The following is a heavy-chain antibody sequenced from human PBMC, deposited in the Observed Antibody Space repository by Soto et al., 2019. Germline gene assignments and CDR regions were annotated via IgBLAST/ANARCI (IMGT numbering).Heavy chain of an antibody. Sequence: TGGSLRLSCAASGFTFSNAWMSWVRQAPGKGLEWVGRIKSKTDGGTTDYAAPVKGRFTISRDDSKNTLYLQMNSLKTEDTAVYYCTTDRSGYYDFDYWGQGTLVTVS. J-gene: IGHJ4*02. CDR3: TTDRSGYYDFDY. D-gene: IGHD3-3*01. CDR2: IKSKTDGGTT. V-gene: IGHV3-15*01. CDR1: GFTFSNAW.